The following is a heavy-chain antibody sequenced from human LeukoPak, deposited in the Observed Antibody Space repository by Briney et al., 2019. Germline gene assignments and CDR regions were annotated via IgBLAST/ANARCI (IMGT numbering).Heavy chain of an antibody. J-gene: IGHJ4*02. Sequence: GGSLRLSCAASGFIFNSYVMSWVRQAPGKGLEWVSAINGGGGNTYYADSVKGRFTISRDNSKNMVYLQMNSLRADDTAVYYCAKDHDFWSGFTDYWGQGTLVTVSS. V-gene: IGHV3-23*01. CDR2: INGGGGNT. D-gene: IGHD3-3*01. CDR1: GFIFNSYV. CDR3: AKDHDFWSGFTDY.